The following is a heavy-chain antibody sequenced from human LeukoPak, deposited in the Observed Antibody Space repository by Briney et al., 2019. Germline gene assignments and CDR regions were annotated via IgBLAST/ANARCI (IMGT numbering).Heavy chain of an antibody. D-gene: IGHD3-9*01. V-gene: IGHV3-48*04. Sequence: PGGSLRLSCAASGFTFSSYGMNWVRQAPGKGLEWVSYISSSSDTIYYADSVKGRFTISRDNAKNTLYLQMNSLRVEDTAVYYCASGTILTGYYAIWPFDYWGQGTLVTVSS. CDR1: GFTFSSYG. CDR2: ISSSSDTI. J-gene: IGHJ4*02. CDR3: ASGTILTGYYAIWPFDY.